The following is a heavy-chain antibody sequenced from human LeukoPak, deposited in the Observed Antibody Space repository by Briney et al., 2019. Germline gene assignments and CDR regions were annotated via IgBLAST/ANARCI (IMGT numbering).Heavy chain of an antibody. D-gene: IGHD2-21*02. CDR2: IWYDGGNK. CDR1: GFTFSSYG. CDR3: ARDLKVTHFDY. Sequence: GRSLRLTCAASGFTFSSYGMHWVRQAPGKGLEWVAVIWYDGGNKYYADSVKGRFTIPRDNSKNTLYLQTNSLRAEDTAVYYCARDLKVTHFDYWGQGTLVTVSS. J-gene: IGHJ4*02. V-gene: IGHV3-33*01.